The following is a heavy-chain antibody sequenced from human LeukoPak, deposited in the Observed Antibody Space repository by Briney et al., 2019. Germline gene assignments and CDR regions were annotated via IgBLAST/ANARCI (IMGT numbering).Heavy chain of an antibody. Sequence: ASAKVSCKTSGGTFTSYAITWVRQAPGQGLEWMGRINPNSGGTNYAQKFQGRVTMTRDTSISTAYMELSRLRSDDTAVYYCARDGRAVAEKYYFDYWGQGTLVTVSS. V-gene: IGHV1-2*06. CDR2: INPNSGGT. J-gene: IGHJ4*02. CDR1: GGTFTSYA. D-gene: IGHD6-19*01. CDR3: ARDGRAVAEKYYFDY.